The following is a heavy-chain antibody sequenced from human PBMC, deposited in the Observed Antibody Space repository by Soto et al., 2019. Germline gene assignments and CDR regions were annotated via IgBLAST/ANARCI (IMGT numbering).Heavy chain of an antibody. CDR2: IYYSGST. Sequence: PSQTLSLTCTVSGGSISSCSYYWCWLRQPPGKGLEWIGSIYYSGSTYYNPSLKSRVTISVDTSKNQFSLKLSSVTAADTAVYYCAFRRGGNYGCPFAFWGQGTMV. J-gene: IGHJ3*01. D-gene: IGHD4-17*01. V-gene: IGHV4-39*01. CDR1: GGSISSCSYY. CDR3: AFRRGGNYGCPFAF.